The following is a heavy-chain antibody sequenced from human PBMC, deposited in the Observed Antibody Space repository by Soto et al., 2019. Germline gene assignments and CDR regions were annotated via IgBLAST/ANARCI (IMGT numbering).Heavy chain of an antibody. CDR2: ISGSGDST. CDR1: GFSFSSYA. V-gene: IGHV3-23*01. D-gene: IGHD1-1*01. CDR3: AKRATGTYFDY. J-gene: IGHJ4*02. Sequence: EGQLLESGGGLVQPGGSLRLSCAASGFSFSSYAMNWVRQAPGKGLEWVSVISGSGDSTYYADSVKGRFTISRDNSKNTLYLQMNSLRAEATAVYYCAKRATGTYFDYWGQGTLVTVSS.